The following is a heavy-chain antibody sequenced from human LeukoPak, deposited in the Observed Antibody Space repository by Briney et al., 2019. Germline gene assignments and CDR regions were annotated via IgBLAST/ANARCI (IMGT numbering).Heavy chain of an antibody. D-gene: IGHD4-11*01. V-gene: IGHV5-51*01. J-gene: IGHJ6*02. CDR1: GYSFTGYW. CDR2: IYPGDSDT. CDR3: ARGTVTTSRYYYGMDV. Sequence: GESLKISCKGSGYSFTGYWIGGVGQLPGKGLEWMGIIYPGDSDTRYSPSFQGQVTISADKSISTAYLQWSSLKASDTAMYYCARGTVTTSRYYYGMDVWGQGTTVTVSS.